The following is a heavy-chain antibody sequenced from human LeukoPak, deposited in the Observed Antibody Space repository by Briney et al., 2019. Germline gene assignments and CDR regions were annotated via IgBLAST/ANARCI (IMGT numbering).Heavy chain of an antibody. J-gene: IGHJ4*02. Sequence: ASVKVSCKVSGYTLTELSMHWVRQAPGKGLEWMGGFDPEGGETIYAQKFQGRVTMTEDTSTDTAYMELSSLRSEDTAVYYCATYVLRFLEWSIDYWGQGTLATVSS. D-gene: IGHD3-3*01. CDR1: GYTLTELS. CDR2: FDPEGGET. V-gene: IGHV1-24*01. CDR3: ATYVLRFLEWSIDY.